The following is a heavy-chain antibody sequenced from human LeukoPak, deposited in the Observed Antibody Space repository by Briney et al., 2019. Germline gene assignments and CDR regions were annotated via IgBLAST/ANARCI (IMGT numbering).Heavy chain of an antibody. CDR2: IYTSGST. CDR3: AREPPLGGYFDY. CDR1: GGPISSGSYY. Sequence: SETLSLTCTVSGGPISSGSYYWSWIRQPAGKGLEWIGRIYTSGSTNYNPSLKSRVTISVDTSKNQFSLKLSSVTAADTAVYYCAREPPLGGYFDYWGQGTLVTVSS. V-gene: IGHV4-61*02. D-gene: IGHD4-23*01. J-gene: IGHJ4*02.